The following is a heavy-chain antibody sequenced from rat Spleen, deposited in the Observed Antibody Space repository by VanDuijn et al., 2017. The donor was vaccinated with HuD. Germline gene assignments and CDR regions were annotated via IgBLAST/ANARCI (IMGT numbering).Heavy chain of an antibody. J-gene: IGHJ2*01. Sequence: EVQLVESGGGLVQPGRSLKLSCVASGFTFNNNWMTWVRQAPTKGLEWVASISYDGGRTYYRDSVRGRFTISRDNAKSTLYLQMDSLRSEDTATYYCTTDRSFGSFDYWGQGVMVTVSS. CDR2: ISYDGGRT. CDR1: GFTFNNNW. D-gene: IGHD4-3*01. V-gene: IGHV5-20*01. CDR3: TTDRSFGSFDY.